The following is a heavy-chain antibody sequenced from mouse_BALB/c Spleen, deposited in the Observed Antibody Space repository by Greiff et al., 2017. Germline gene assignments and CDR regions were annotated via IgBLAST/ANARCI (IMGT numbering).Heavy chain of an antibody. Sequence: EVKLMESGPGLVKPSQSLSLTCTVTGYSITSDYAWNWIRQFPGNKLEWMGYISYSGSTSYNPSLKSRISITRDTSKNQFFLQLNSVTTEDTATYYCARETMITTVLYYFDYWGQGTTLTVSS. D-gene: IGHD2-4*01. J-gene: IGHJ2*01. CDR2: ISYSGST. V-gene: IGHV3-2*02. CDR1: GYSITSDYA. CDR3: ARETMITTVLYYFDY.